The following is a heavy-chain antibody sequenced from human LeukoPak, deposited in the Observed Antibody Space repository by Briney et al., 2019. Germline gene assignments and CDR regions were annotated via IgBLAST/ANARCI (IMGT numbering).Heavy chain of an antibody. CDR1: GYTFISYG. J-gene: IGHJ6*02. Sequence: ASVKVSCKASGYTFISYGISWVRQAPGKGLGGRGGISVNNGKKNYAQKLQGRVTMTTDTSTSTAYMELRSLRSDDTAVLYCARDRGPQHCSGGSCYSEVYYYGMDVWGQGTTVTVSS. V-gene: IGHV1-18*01. CDR2: ISVNNGKK. CDR3: ARDRGPQHCSGGSCYSEVYYYGMDV. D-gene: IGHD2-15*01.